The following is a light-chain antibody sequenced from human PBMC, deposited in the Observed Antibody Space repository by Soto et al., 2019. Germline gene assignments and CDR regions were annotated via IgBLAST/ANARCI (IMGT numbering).Light chain of an antibody. V-gene: IGKV1-33*01. CDR3: QQYDNLPPNT. CDR1: QDISNY. CDR2: DAS. Sequence: DIQMTQSPSSLSASVGDRVTITCQASQDISNYLNWYQQKPGKAPKLLIYDASNLETGVPSRFSGSVSGTDFTFTISSLQPEDIATYYCQQYDNLPPNTFGQGTKLEIK. J-gene: IGKJ2*01.